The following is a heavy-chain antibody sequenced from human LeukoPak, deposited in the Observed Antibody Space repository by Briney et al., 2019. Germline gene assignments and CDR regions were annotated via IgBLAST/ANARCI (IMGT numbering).Heavy chain of an antibody. Sequence: GESLEISCKGSGYSITNYCIAWVRQMPGKGLELMGIIYPADSDIIYSPSFQGQVTISADKSISTAYLQWSSLKASDTAMYYCARQEYCSGGSCYTWFDPWGQGTLVTVSS. J-gene: IGHJ5*02. D-gene: IGHD2-15*01. CDR1: GYSITNYC. CDR2: IYPADSDI. CDR3: ARQEYCSGGSCYTWFDP. V-gene: IGHV5-51*01.